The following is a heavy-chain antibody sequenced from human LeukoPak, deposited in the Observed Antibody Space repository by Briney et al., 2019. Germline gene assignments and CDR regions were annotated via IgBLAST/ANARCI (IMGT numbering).Heavy chain of an antibody. V-gene: IGHV3-30*04. CDR3: ARAVPPRQAIDY. Sequence: GGSLRLSCAASGFTFSNYAMHWVRQAPGKGLDWVAVVSFHGTDKFYADSVKGRFTISRDNSKNTLYLQMNSLIPEDTAVYYCARAVPPRQAIDYWGQGTLVTVSS. J-gene: IGHJ4*02. CDR1: GFTFSNYA. CDR2: VSFHGTDK.